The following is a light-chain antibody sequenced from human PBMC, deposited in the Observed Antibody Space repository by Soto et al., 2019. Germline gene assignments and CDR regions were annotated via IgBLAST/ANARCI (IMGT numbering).Light chain of an antibody. CDR2: RNN. J-gene: IGLJ1*01. V-gene: IGLV1-47*01. CDR3: AAWDDSLSGHYV. CDR1: SSNIGSNY. Sequence: VLTQPPSASGTPGQRVTISCSGSSSNIGSNYVYWYQQLPGTAPKLLIYRNNQRPSGVPDRFSGSKSGTSASLAISGLRSEDEADYYCAAWDDSLSGHYVFGTGTKVTVL.